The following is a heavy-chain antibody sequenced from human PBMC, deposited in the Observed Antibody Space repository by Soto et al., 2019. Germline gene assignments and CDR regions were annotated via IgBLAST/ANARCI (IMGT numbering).Heavy chain of an antibody. D-gene: IGHD3-3*01. CDR3: ARISSDFWSGYYPFDS. J-gene: IGHJ4*02. CDR2: IDWDDDK. CDR1: GFSLRTSGMC. V-gene: IGHV2-70*11. Sequence: SGPTLVNPTQTLTLTCTFSGFSLRTSGMCVSGIRQPPGKALEWLARIDWDDDKYYSTSLKTRLTSSKDTSKNQVVLTMTNMDPVDTATYYCARISSDFWSGYYPFDSWGQGTLVTVSS.